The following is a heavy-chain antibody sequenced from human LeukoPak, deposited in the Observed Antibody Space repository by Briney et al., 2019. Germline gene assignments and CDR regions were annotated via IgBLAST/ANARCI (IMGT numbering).Heavy chain of an antibody. V-gene: IGHV4-39*01. D-gene: IGHD2-2*01. CDR2: IYYSGST. CDR1: GGSSSSSRYY. CDR3: ARHPYQLLWLSWFDP. J-gene: IGHJ5*02. Sequence: PSETLSLTCTVSGGSSSSSRYYWGWNRQPPGKGLEWIGSIYYSGSTYYNPSLKSRVTISVDTSKNQFSLKLSSVTAADTAVYYCARHPYQLLWLSWFDPWGQGTLVTVSS.